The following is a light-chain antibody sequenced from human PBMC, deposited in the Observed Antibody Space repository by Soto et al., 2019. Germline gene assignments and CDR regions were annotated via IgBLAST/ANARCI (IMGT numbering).Light chain of an antibody. CDR2: EVT. CDR1: SSDVGTYKY. V-gene: IGLV2-14*01. J-gene: IGLJ2*01. CDR3: SSYTISSTLVL. Sequence: QSALTQPASVSGSPGQSITISCTGTSSDVGTYKYVSWYQQHPGKAPKLIIYEVTNRPSGVSNRFSDSKSGNTASLTISGLQAEDEADYYCSSYTISSTLVLFGGGTKLTVL.